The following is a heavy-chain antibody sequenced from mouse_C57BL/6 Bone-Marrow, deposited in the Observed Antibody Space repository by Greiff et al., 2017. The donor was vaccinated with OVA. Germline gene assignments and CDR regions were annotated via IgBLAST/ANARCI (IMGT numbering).Heavy chain of an antibody. Sequence: EVHLVESGGGLVKPGGSLKLSCAASGFTFSSYAMSWVRQTPEKRLEWVATISDGGSYTYYPDNVKGRFTISRDNAKNNLYLQMSHLKAEDTAMYYCGRATVPAWFAYWGQGTLVTVSA. J-gene: IGHJ3*01. D-gene: IGHD1-1*01. CDR3: GRATVPAWFAY. V-gene: IGHV5-4*01. CDR1: GFTFSSYA. CDR2: ISDGGSYT.